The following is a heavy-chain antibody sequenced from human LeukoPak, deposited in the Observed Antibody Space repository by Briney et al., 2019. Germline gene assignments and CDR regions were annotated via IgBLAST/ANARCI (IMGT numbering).Heavy chain of an antibody. CDR1: GYTFTSYA. CDR2: ISAYNGNT. D-gene: IGHD3-3*01. CDR3: AREYGSVRYYDFWSGYYSWFDP. J-gene: IGHJ5*02. Sequence: ASVKVSCKASGYTFTSYAISWVRQAPGQGLEWMRWISAYNGNTNYAQKLQGRVTMTTDTSTSTAYMELRSLRSDDTAVYYCAREYGSVRYYDFWSGYYSWFDPWGQGTLVTVSS. V-gene: IGHV1-18*01.